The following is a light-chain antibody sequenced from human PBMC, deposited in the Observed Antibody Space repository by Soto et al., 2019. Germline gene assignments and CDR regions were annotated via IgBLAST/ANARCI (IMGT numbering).Light chain of an antibody. V-gene: IGKV3-15*01. J-gene: IGKJ1*01. CDR1: QSVSSN. CDR3: QQYHGYSLT. Sequence: EIVMTQSPVTLSVSPGERATLSCRASQSVSSNLAWYQQKPGQAPRLLIYGASTRATGIPARFSGSGSGTEFILTISGLQPDDFATYYCQQYHGYSLTFGQGTKVDIK. CDR2: GAS.